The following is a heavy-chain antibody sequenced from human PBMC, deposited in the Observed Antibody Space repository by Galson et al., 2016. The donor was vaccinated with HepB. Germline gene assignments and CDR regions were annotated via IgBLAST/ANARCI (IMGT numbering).Heavy chain of an antibody. V-gene: IGHV3-21*01. CDR1: GFTFSGYK. J-gene: IGHJ4*02. D-gene: IGHD6-13*01. Sequence: SLRLSCATSGFTFSGYKMNWVRQAPGKGLEWVSFISSSSSYIYYADSVKGRFTMSRDNAKNSLYLQMNSLRAEDTAVYYCARDLGSRCFDYWGQGTLVTVSS. CDR3: ARDLGSRCFDY. CDR2: ISSSSSYI.